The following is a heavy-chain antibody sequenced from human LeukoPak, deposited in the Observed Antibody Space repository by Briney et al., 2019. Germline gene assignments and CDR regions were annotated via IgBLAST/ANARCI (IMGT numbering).Heavy chain of an antibody. CDR3: ARSDYGGNYFDY. CDR2: ISYDGSNK. J-gene: IGHJ4*02. CDR1: GFTFSSYA. Sequence: SGGSLRLSCAASGFTFSSYAMHWVRQAPGKGLAWVAVISYDGSNKYYADSVKGRFTISRDNSKNTLYLQMNSLGAEDTAVYYCARSDYGGNYFDYWGQGTLVTVSS. V-gene: IGHV3-30-3*01. D-gene: IGHD4-23*01.